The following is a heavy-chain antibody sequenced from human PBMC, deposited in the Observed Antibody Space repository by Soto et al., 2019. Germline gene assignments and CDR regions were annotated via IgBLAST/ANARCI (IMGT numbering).Heavy chain of an antibody. Sequence: QVQLQESGPGLVKPSETLSLTCTVSGGSISSYYWSWIRQPPGKGLEWIGYIYYSGSTNYNPSLKRRGTISVDTSKNPFSLKLSSVTAADTAVYYCARQRQESYGILTGYPTYWYFDLWGRGTLVTVSS. CDR2: IYYSGST. D-gene: IGHD3-9*01. V-gene: IGHV4-59*08. CDR3: ARQRQESYGILTGYPTYWYFDL. J-gene: IGHJ2*01. CDR1: GGSISSYY.